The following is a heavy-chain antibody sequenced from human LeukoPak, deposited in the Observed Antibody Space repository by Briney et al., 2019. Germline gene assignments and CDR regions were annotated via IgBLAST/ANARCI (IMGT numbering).Heavy chain of an antibody. J-gene: IGHJ4*02. CDR2: ISAYDGNT. V-gene: IGHV1-18*01. D-gene: IGHD5-18*01. CDR3: ARAVRGYSYAYLPY. CDR1: GYTFSSYG. Sequence: ASVKVSCKASGYTFSSYGISWVRQAPGQGLEWMGWISAYDGNTDYAQNLQGRVTMTTDTSTSTAYMELSSLRSDDTAVYYCARAVRGYSYAYLPYWGQGTLVTVSS.